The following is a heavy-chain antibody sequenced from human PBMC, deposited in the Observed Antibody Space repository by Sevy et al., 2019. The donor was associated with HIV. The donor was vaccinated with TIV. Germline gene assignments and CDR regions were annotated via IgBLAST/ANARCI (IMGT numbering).Heavy chain of an antibody. CDR2: ISGSGGST. Sequence: LSLTCAASGFTFSSYAMSWVRQAPGKGLEWVSAISGSGGSTYYADSVKGRFTISRDNSKNTLYLQMNSLRAEDTAVYYCAKGLSSSWYLYYYGMDVWGQGTTVTVSS. V-gene: IGHV3-23*01. J-gene: IGHJ6*02. CDR3: AKGLSSSWYLYYYGMDV. D-gene: IGHD6-13*01. CDR1: GFTFSSYA.